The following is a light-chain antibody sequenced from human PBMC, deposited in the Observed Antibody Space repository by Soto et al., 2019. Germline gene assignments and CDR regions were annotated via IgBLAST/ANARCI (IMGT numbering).Light chain of an antibody. CDR2: GAS. Sequence: EILMTQSPATLSVSPGETVTFSCRASRSVSNRLAWYQHKPGQAPRLLISGASNGATGIPPKFSGSGSGTEFTLTISRLEPEDFAVYYCQQYGSSITFGQGTRLEIK. CDR1: RSVSNR. CDR3: QQYGSSIT. J-gene: IGKJ5*01. V-gene: IGKV3-15*01.